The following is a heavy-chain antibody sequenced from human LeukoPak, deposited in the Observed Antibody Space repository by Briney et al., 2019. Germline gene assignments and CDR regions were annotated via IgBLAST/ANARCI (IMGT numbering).Heavy chain of an antibody. D-gene: IGHD6-13*01. CDR1: GGSFSGYY. CDR2: INHSGST. V-gene: IGHV4-34*01. CDR3: ARRSSWYGKYYFDY. J-gene: IGHJ4*02. Sequence: SETLSLTCAVYGGSFSGYYWSWIRQPPGKGLEWIGEINHSGSTNYNPSLKSRVTISVDTSKNQFSLKLSSVTAADTAVYYCARRSSWYGKYYFDYWGQGTLVSVSS.